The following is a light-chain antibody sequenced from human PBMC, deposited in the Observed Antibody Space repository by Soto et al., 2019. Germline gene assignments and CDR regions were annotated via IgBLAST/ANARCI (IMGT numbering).Light chain of an antibody. Sequence: QSVLTQPASVSGSPGQSITISCTGTSSDVGGYNYVSWYQQHPGKAPKVIIYEVSNRPSGVSNRFSGSKSGNTASLTISGLQAEDEADYYCSSYTNSTTLVVFGGGTKLTVL. CDR3: SSYTNSTTLVV. J-gene: IGLJ3*02. CDR2: EVS. V-gene: IGLV2-14*01. CDR1: SSDVGGYNY.